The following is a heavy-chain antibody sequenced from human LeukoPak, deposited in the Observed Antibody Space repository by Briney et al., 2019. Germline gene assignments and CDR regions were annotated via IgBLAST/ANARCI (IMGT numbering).Heavy chain of an antibody. V-gene: IGHV3-30*18. CDR3: AKDSCDRSGYYYYYFAY. CDR2: ISYDGSNK. Sequence: PGRSLRLSCAASGFTFSSSGMHWVRQAPGKGLEWVAVISYDGSNKYYADSVKGRFTISRDNSKNTLYLQMNSLRAGDTAVYYCAKDSCDRSGYYYYYFAYWGQGTQVTVSS. J-gene: IGHJ4*02. CDR1: GFTFSSSG. D-gene: IGHD3-22*01.